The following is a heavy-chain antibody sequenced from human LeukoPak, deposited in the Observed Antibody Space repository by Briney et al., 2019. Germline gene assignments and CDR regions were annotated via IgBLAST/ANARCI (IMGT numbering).Heavy chain of an antibody. CDR1: GFTVSTYA. V-gene: IGHV3-30-3*01. J-gene: IGHJ4*02. Sequence: PGGSLRLSCAASGFTVSTYAMHWVRQGPGKGLEWVAVISYDGSNKYYADSVKGRFTISRDNSKNTLYLQISSLSAEDTAVYYCARTTTPHYYGSGSYALGYWGQGTLVTVPS. D-gene: IGHD3-10*01. CDR3: ARTTTPHYYGSGSYALGY. CDR2: ISYDGSNK.